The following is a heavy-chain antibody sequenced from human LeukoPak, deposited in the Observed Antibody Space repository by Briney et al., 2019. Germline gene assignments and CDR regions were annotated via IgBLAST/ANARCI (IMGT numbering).Heavy chain of an antibody. CDR3: ARSSGHLDF. CDR1: GFTFSPYS. D-gene: IGHD3-22*01. Sequence: GGSLRLSCAASGFTFSPYSMNWVRQAPGKGLERVSYITGTSSTIYYADSVKGRFTISRDNAKNSLYLQMNSLRDEDTAVYYCARSSGHLDFWGQGTLVTVSS. J-gene: IGHJ4*02. V-gene: IGHV3-48*02. CDR2: ITGTSSTI.